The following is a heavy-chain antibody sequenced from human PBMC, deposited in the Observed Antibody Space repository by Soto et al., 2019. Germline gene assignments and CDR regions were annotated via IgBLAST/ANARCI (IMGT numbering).Heavy chain of an antibody. Sequence: QVQLVQSGAEVKKPGSSVKVSCKASGGTFSSYAISWVRQAPGQGLEWMGGIIPIFGTANYAQKFQGRVTITADESTSTAYMELSSLRSEDTAVYYCARDQQQWAGGYYYYCGMDVWGQGTTVTVSS. V-gene: IGHV1-69*01. CDR2: IIPIFGTA. D-gene: IGHD6-13*01. J-gene: IGHJ6*02. CDR1: GGTFSSYA. CDR3: ARDQQQWAGGYYYYCGMDV.